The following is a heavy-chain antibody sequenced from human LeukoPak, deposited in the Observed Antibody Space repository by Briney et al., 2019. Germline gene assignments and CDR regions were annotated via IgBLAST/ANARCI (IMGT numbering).Heavy chain of an antibody. CDR2: INWNGGST. J-gene: IGHJ4*02. D-gene: IGHD6-13*01. CDR1: GFTFDDYG. V-gene: IGHV3-20*04. Sequence: PGGSLRLSCAASGFTFDDYGMSWVRQAPGKGLEWVSGINWNGGSTGYAGSVKGRFTISRDNAKNSLYLQMNSLRAEDTALYYCARDLIIAAAGSGGAGDYWGQGTLVTVSS. CDR3: ARDLIIAAAGSGGAGDY.